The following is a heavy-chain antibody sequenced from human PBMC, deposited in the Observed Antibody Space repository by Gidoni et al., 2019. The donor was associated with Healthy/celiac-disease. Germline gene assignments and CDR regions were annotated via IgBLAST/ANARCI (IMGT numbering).Heavy chain of an antibody. CDR3: ARVSQGIVVVPAATKRWNYYMDV. CDR1: GGSFSGYY. Sequence: QVQLQQWGAGLLKPSETLSLTCAVYGGSFSGYYWSWIRQPPGKGLEWIGEINHSGSTNYNPSLKSRVTISVDTSKNQFSLKLSSVTAADTAVYYCARVSQGIVVVPAATKRWNYYMDVWGKGTTVTVSS. D-gene: IGHD2-2*01. V-gene: IGHV4-34*01. J-gene: IGHJ6*03. CDR2: INHSGST.